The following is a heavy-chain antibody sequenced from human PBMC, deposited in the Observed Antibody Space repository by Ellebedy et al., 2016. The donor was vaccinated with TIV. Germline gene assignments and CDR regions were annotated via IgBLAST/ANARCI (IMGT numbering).Heavy chain of an antibody. V-gene: IGHV3-74*01. CDR2: IKSDGSSI. Sequence: GESLKISCAASGFTFSDYWMHWVRQAPGKGLVWVSRIKSDGSSISYADSVKGRFTISRDNAKNTLYLQMNSLRAEDTAVYYCARDGSRGWGVWGQGTTVTVSS. J-gene: IGHJ6*02. CDR3: ARDGSRGWGV. D-gene: IGHD1-26*01. CDR1: GFTFSDYW.